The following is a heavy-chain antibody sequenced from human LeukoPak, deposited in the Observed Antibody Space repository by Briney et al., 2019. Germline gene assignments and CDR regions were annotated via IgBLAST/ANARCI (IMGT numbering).Heavy chain of an antibody. V-gene: IGHV4-39*01. J-gene: IGHJ4*02. CDR2: IYYSGTT. Sequence: SETLSLTCTVSGGSISSSKYYWGWIRQPPGEGLEWFGNIYYSGTTYYNPSLKSRVTISVDTSKNQFSLKLSSVTAADTAVYYCAAGYCSSTSCYDYFDYWGQGTLVTVSS. CDR1: GGSISSSKYY. D-gene: IGHD2-2*01. CDR3: AAGYCSSTSCYDYFDY.